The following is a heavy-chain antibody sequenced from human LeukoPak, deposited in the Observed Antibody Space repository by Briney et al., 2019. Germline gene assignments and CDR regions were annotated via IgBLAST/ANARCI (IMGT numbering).Heavy chain of an antibody. V-gene: IGHV3-7*03. CDR2: INSDGSEG. CDR1: GFTFSGFW. J-gene: IGHJ3*01. CDR3: ARSSYSSPSSV. D-gene: IGHD6-6*01. Sequence: GGSLRLSCAVSGFTFSGFWMSWSRQAPGKGLEWVASINSDGSEGYYADVVKGRFTISRDNAKNSLYLQINSLRAEDTAVYYCARSSYSSPSSVWGQGTMVTVSS.